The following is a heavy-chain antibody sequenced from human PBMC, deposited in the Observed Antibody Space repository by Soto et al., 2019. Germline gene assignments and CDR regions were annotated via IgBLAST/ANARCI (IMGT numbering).Heavy chain of an antibody. CDR3: AIATSFSGHHGY. V-gene: IGHV4-31*03. J-gene: IGHJ4*02. D-gene: IGHD2-8*02. Sequence: QLQLQESGPGLVKPSQTLSLACTVSGGSFSSGGYYWSWIRQLPGKGLEWIGYIYYSGSTYYTPSLKSRFTITLVTSKNQFSLKLSSVTAADTAVYYCAIATSFSGHHGYWGQGTLVAVAS. CDR1: GGSFSSGGYY. CDR2: IYYSGST.